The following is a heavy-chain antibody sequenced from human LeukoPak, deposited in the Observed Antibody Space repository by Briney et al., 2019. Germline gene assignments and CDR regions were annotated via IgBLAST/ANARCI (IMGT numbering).Heavy chain of an antibody. CDR3: ARLPLPDPDYYYYYMDV. J-gene: IGHJ6*03. V-gene: IGHV1-18*01. D-gene: IGHD1-14*01. Sequence: GASVKVSCKASGYTLTSYGISWVRQAPGQGLEWMGWISAYNGNTNYAQKLQGRVTMTTDTSTSTAYMELRSLRSDDTAVYYCARLPLPDPDYYYYYMDVWGKGTTVTVSS. CDR1: GYTLTSYG. CDR2: ISAYNGNT.